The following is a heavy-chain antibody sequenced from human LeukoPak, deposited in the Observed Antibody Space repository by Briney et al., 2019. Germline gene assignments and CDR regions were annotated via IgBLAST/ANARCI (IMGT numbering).Heavy chain of an antibody. CDR1: GFTFDDYA. V-gene: IGHV3-9*01. CDR2: VSWKSGTI. J-gene: IGHJ1*01. D-gene: IGHD2-2*02. Sequence: GGSLRLSCAVSGFTFDDYAMHWVRQAPGKGLEWVSGVSWKSGTIAYADSVKGRFIISRDHAKNSLYLQMKSLRPEDTALYYCAKDLYTYSLQYFHHWGQGTLVTVSS. CDR3: AKDLYTYSLQYFHH.